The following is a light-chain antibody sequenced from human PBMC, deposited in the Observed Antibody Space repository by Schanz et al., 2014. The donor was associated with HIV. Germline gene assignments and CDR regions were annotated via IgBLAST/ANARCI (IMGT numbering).Light chain of an antibody. V-gene: IGKV3-15*01. J-gene: IGKJ1*01. CDR2: GAS. CDR1: QTVSNN. CDR3: QQYGSSPPT. Sequence: EIVMTQSPGTLSVSPGERATLSCRASQTVSNNLAWYQQKPGQAPRLLIYGASTRVTGIPARFSGSGSGTEFTLTISSLQSEDFAVYYCQQYGSSPPTFGQGTTVEIK.